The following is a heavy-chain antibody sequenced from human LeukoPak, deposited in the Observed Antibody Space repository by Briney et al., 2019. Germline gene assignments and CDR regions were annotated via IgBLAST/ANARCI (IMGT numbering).Heavy chain of an antibody. D-gene: IGHD1-26*01. V-gene: IGHV3-64D*06. CDR3: VKDFGRIRGTPAS. CDR1: GFVFTIYT. J-gene: IGHJ5*02. CDR2: ISGSGNGFSI. Sequence: PGGSLRLSCSASGFVFTIYTIYWVRQAPGKGPEYVSTISGSGNGFSIYYADSVKGRFTNSRDDSKSILYLPRNGLRSEDTAVYYCVKDFGRIRGTPASWGQGTLVTVSS.